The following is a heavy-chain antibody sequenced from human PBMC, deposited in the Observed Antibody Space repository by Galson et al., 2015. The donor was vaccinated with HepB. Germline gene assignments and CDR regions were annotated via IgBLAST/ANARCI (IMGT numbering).Heavy chain of an antibody. J-gene: IGHJ5*02. CDR2: ISAYNGNT. D-gene: IGHD6-13*01. V-gene: IGHV1-18*01. CDR1: GYTFTSYG. Sequence: SVKVSCKASGYTFTSYGISWVRQAPGQGLEWMGWISAYNGNTNYAQKLQGRVTMTTDTSTSTAYMELRSLRSDDTAVYYCARVRSSWYESWFDPWGQGTLVTVSS. CDR3: ARVRSSWYESWFDP.